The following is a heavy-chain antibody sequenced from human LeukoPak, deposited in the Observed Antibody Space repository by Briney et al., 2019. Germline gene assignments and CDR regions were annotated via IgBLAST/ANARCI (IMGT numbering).Heavy chain of an antibody. D-gene: IGHD3-3*01. CDR1: GYIFTDYY. J-gene: IGHJ3*01. Sequence: ASVKVSCKASGYIFTDYYIHWVRQAPGQGLEWMGWINANSGDTNYPQKFEGRVTLTRDTSINTGHMELRGLRFDDTAKYYCARGHPRHHHDFWTKPYKAFDLWGQGTMVAVSS. V-gene: IGHV1-2*02. CDR3: ARGHPRHHHDFWTKPYKAFDL. CDR2: INANSGDT.